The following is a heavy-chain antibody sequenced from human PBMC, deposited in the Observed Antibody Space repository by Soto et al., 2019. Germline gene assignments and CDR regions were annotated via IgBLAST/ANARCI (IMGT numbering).Heavy chain of an antibody. D-gene: IGHD3-3*01. CDR1: GYSFTSYW. V-gene: IGHV5-51*01. Sequence: PGESLKIFCKGSGYSFTSYWIGWVRQMPGKGLEWMGIIYPGDSDTRYSPSFQGQVTISADKSISTAYLQWSSLKASDTAMYYCARPTHTIFGVAHPHYYYYGMDVWGQGTTVTVSS. CDR3: ARPTHTIFGVAHPHYYYYGMDV. J-gene: IGHJ6*02. CDR2: IYPGDSDT.